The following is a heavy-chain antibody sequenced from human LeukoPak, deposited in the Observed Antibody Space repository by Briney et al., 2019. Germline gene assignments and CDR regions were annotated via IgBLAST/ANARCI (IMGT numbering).Heavy chain of an antibody. D-gene: IGHD3-22*01. Sequence: SVKVSCKASGGTFSSYAISWVRQAPGQGLEWMGRIIPILGIANYAQKFQGRVTITADKSTSTAYMELSSLRSEDTAVYYYARDNTSGGYYLYYYYYGMDVWGQGTTVTVSS. CDR1: GGTFSSYA. J-gene: IGHJ6*02. CDR2: IIPILGIA. V-gene: IGHV1-69*04. CDR3: ARDNTSGGYYLYYYYYGMDV.